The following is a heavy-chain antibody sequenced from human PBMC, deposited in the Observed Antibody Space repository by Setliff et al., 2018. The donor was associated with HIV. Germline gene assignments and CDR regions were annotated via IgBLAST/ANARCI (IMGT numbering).Heavy chain of an antibody. CDR3: TTDDSRRRDYSGSYADLSAAYFLH. V-gene: IGHV3-15*07. CDR2: IKSKIDGVTT. D-gene: IGHD3-16*01. CDR1: GFTFNKAW. J-gene: IGHJ1*01. Sequence: GGSLRLSCAASGFTFNKAWMHWVRQAPGKGLEWVGRIKSKIDGVTTAYAAHVKGRITVSRDDSEKTLYLKMNSLKIEDTAMYYCTTDDSRRRDYSGSYADLSAAYFLHWGQGTLVTVSS.